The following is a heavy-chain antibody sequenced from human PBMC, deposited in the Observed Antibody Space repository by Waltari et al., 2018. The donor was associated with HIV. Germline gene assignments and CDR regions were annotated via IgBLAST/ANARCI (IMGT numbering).Heavy chain of an antibody. D-gene: IGHD3-22*01. CDR2: ISYDGSNK. CDR1: GFPFSRYA. Sequence: QVQLVESGGGVVQPGRSLRLSCAASGFPFSRYAMHWVRQAPGKGLEWVAVISYDGSNKYYADSVKGRFTISRDNSKNTLYLQMHSLRAEDTAVCYCARELAPKDSSGYYGPDYWGQGTLVTVSS. CDR3: ARELAPKDSSGYYGPDY. V-gene: IGHV3-30-3*01. J-gene: IGHJ4*02.